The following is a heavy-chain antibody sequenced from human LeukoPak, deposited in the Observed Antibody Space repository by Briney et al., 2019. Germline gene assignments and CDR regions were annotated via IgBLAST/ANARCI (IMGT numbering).Heavy chain of an antibody. D-gene: IGHD6-6*01. CDR3: ARHRAYSSSSPFDY. CDR1: GGSISSLY. J-gene: IGHJ4*02. V-gene: IGHV4-59*08. CDR2: IYYTGST. Sequence: PSETLSLTCSVSGGSISSLYWSWIRQPPGQGLEGMGYIYYTGSTNYNPSLKSRVTMFVDMSKNQFSLRLSSVTAADTAVYYCARHRAYSSSSPFDYWGQGTLVTVSS.